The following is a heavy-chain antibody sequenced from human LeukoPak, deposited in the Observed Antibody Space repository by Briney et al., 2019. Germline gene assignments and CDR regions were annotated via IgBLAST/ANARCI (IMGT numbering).Heavy chain of an antibody. CDR2: ISFDGNNK. CDR1: GFTFSNYG. Sequence: GGSLRLSCAASGFTFSNYGMLWVRQAPGKGLEWVAVISFDGNNKYYADSVKGRFTISRDNSVNTLFLQMNSLRAEDTAVYFCAKSGYCTSTSCQIEYWGQGTLVTVSS. J-gene: IGHJ4*02. CDR3: AKSGYCTSTSCQIEY. V-gene: IGHV3-30*18. D-gene: IGHD2-2*03.